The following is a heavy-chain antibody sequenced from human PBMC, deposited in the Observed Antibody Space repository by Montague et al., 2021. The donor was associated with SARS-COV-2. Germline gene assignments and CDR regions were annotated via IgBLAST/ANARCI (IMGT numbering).Heavy chain of an antibody. V-gene: IGHV3-30*03. J-gene: IGHJ3*02. CDR3: ARRALYSSSYAFDI. D-gene: IGHD6-6*01. CDR2: ISYDGSIQ. Sequence: SLRLSCAASGFTFNDFGMHWVRQAPGQGLEWVAVISYDGSIQYYADSVKGRFTISRDNSKNSLYLQMNSLRTEDTALYYCARRALYSSSYAFDIWGQGTMVTVSS. CDR1: GFTFNDFG.